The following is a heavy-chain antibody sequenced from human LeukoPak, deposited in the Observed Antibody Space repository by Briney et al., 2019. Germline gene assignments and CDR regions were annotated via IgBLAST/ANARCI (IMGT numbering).Heavy chain of an antibody. V-gene: IGHV3-23*01. CDR1: GFTFSSYA. Sequence: GGSLRLSCAASGFTFSSYAMSWVRQAPGKGLEWVSAISGSGGSTYYADSVKGRFTISRDNSKNTLYLQMNSLRAEDTAVYYCAKDRGDVVVVVAATFDYWGQGTLVTVSS. CDR3: AKDRGDVVVVVAATFDY. D-gene: IGHD2-15*01. CDR2: ISGSGGST. J-gene: IGHJ4*02.